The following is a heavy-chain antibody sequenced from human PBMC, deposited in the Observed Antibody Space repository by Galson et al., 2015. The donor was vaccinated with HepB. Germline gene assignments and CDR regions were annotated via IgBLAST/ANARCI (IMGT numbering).Heavy chain of an antibody. J-gene: IGHJ4*02. CDR3: ARDFRWNFDY. D-gene: IGHD2-15*01. CDR2: ISPDGIIT. V-gene: IGHV3-30-3*01. CDR1: GFTFSSYV. Sequence: SLRLSCAASGFTFSSYVMNWVRQTPGKGLEWLAIISPDGIITFYPESLKGRFTISRDNSKNTLYLQMNSLRPEDTAVYYCARDFRWNFDYWGQGISVTVSS.